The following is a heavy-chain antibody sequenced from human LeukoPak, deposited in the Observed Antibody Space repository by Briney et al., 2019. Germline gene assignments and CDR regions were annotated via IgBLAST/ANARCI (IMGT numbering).Heavy chain of an antibody. V-gene: IGHV3-48*01. Sequence: GGSLRLSCAASGFTFSSYSMNWVRKAQGKGLEWVSYIISSGLTIYYADPVKGRFTTSRDNAKNSLYLQMNSLRAEDTAVYYCVREMTTITTSEAFDIWGQGTMVTVSS. CDR1: GFTFSSYS. D-gene: IGHD4-11*01. J-gene: IGHJ3*02. CDR3: VREMTTITTSEAFDI. CDR2: IISSGLTI.